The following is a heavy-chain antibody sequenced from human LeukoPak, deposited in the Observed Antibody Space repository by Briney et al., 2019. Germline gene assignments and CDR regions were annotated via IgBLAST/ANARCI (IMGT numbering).Heavy chain of an antibody. CDR3: ARGVLGATKKVTAIPTYYFDY. J-gene: IGHJ4*02. D-gene: IGHD2-21*02. CDR2: IYHSGGT. Sequence: SETLSLTCAVSGGSNRSGGYSWSWIRQPPGKDLEWIGYIYHSGGTYYNPSLKSRVTISVDRSKNQFSLKLSSVTAADTAVYYCARGVLGATKKVTAIPTYYFDYWGQGTLVTVSS. V-gene: IGHV4-30-2*01. CDR1: GGSNRSGGYS.